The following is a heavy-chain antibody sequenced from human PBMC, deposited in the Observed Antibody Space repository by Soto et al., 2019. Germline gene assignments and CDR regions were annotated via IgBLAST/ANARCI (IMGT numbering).Heavy chain of an antibody. D-gene: IGHD3-3*01. Sequence: ASVKVSFKASGYSFTTYVMHWVRQAPGQRLEWMGWLNAGNDNTEYSQKLQGRVTITRDTSASTVYMELSSLSSEDTAVYYCARVGQNYYGMDVWG. J-gene: IGHJ6*02. CDR1: GYSFTTYV. CDR2: LNAGNDNT. CDR3: ARVGQNYYGMDV. V-gene: IGHV1-3*01.